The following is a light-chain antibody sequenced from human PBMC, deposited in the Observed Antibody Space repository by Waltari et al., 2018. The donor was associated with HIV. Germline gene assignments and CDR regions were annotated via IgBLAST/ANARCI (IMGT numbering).Light chain of an antibody. CDR1: NIGSKN. J-gene: IGLJ1*01. V-gene: IGLV3-9*01. CDR2: RDS. CDR3: QVWDSSTASV. Sequence: SYGLTQPLSVSVALGQTATITCGGNNIGSKNVHWYQQKPGQAPLLIIYRDSNRPSGIPERFSGSNSGNTATLTISTAQAGDEADYYCQVWDSSTASVFGTGITVTVL.